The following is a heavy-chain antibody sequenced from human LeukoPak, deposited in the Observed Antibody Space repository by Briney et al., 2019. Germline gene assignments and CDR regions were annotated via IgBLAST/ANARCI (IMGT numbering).Heavy chain of an antibody. D-gene: IGHD6-13*01. J-gene: IGHJ4*02. CDR2: IIPIFGTA. Sequence: SVKVSFKASGGTFSSYAISWVRQAPGQGLEWMGGIIPIFGTANYAQKFQGRVTITADESTSTAYMELSSLRSEDTAVYYCARVRLIAAAGTTGYYFDYWGQGTLVTVSS. CDR3: ARVRLIAAAGTTGYYFDY. CDR1: GGTFSSYA. V-gene: IGHV1-69*13.